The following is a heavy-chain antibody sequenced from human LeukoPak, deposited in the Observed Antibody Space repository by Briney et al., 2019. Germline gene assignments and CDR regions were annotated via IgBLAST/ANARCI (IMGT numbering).Heavy chain of an antibody. D-gene: IGHD5-18*01. Sequence: PGGSLRLSCAASGFTFSSYAMTWVRQAPGKGLEWVSAISGSGGSTYYADSVKGRFTISRDNSKNTLYLQMNSLRAEDTAVYYCAREVDTAMVTGDYYYYMDVWGKGTTVTASS. J-gene: IGHJ6*03. CDR1: GFTFSSYA. V-gene: IGHV3-23*01. CDR3: AREVDTAMVTGDYYYYMDV. CDR2: ISGSGGST.